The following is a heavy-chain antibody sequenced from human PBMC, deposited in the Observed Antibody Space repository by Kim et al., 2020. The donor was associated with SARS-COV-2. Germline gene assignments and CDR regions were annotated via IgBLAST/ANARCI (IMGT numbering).Heavy chain of an antibody. CDR3: AKGRGSGCYWYFDL. J-gene: IGHJ2*01. Sequence: GGSLRLSCAASGFTFSSYGMHWVRQAPGKGLEWVAVISYDGSNKYYADSVKGRFTISRDNSKNTLYLQMNSLRAEDTAVYYCAKGRGSGCYWYFDLWGRGTLVTVSS. D-gene: IGHD6-19*01. CDR2: ISYDGSNK. V-gene: IGHV3-30*18. CDR1: GFTFSSYG.